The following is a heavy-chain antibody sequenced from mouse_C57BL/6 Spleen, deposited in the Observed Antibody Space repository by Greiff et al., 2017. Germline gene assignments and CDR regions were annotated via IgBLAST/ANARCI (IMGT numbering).Heavy chain of an antibody. Sequence: EVQGVESGGGLVQPGGSLKLSCAASGFTFSDYYMYWVRQTPEKRLEWVAYISNGGGNTYYPDTVKGRFTISRDNAKNTLYLQMSRLTSEDTAMYYCARAYYGNYYAMDYWGQGTSVTVSS. D-gene: IGHD2-10*01. CDR3: ARAYYGNYYAMDY. CDR1: GFTFSDYY. CDR2: ISNGGGNT. V-gene: IGHV5-12*01. J-gene: IGHJ4*01.